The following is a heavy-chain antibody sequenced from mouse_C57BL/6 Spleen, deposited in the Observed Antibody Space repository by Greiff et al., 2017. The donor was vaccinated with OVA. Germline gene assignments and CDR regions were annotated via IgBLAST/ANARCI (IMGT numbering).Heavy chain of an antibody. J-gene: IGHJ1*03. Sequence: EVKLMESGGGLVKPGGSLKLSCAASGFTFSSYAMSWVRQTPEKRLEWVATISDGGSYTYYPDNVKGRFTISRDNAKNNLYLQMSHLKSEDTAMYYCARDGTLWYFDVWGTGTTVTVSS. D-gene: IGHD3-3*01. CDR2: ISDGGSYT. CDR1: GFTFSSYA. CDR3: ARDGTLWYFDV. V-gene: IGHV5-4*01.